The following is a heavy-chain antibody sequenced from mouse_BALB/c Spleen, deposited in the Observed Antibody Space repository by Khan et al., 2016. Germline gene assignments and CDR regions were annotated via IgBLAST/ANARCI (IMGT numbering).Heavy chain of an antibody. CDR3: ARNYYDISRYWYFDV. J-gene: IGHJ1*01. D-gene: IGHD1-1*01. Sequence: QVQLKQSAAELARPGASVKMSCKASGYTFTSYTMHWIKQRPGQGLEWIGYINPSSGYIDYNQKFKDKTTLTADKSSSTTYMQLSSLTSEDSAVYYCARNYYDISRYWYFDVWGAGTTVTVSS. CDR2: INPSSGYI. CDR1: GYTFTSYT. V-gene: IGHV1-4*02.